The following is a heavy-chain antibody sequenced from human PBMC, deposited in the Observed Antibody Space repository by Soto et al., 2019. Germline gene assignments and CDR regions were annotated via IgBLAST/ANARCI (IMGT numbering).Heavy chain of an antibody. CDR1: GYTFTSYA. V-gene: IGHV1-3*01. J-gene: IGHJ5*02. CDR2: INAGNGNT. D-gene: IGHD5-18*01. CDR3: ARNSQLGYSYGWFDP. Sequence: ASVKVSCKASGYTFTSYAMHWVRQAPGQRLEWMGWINAGNGNTKYSQKFQGRVTITRDTSASTAYMELSSLRSEDTAVYYCARNSQLGYSYGWFDPWGQGTLLTVSS.